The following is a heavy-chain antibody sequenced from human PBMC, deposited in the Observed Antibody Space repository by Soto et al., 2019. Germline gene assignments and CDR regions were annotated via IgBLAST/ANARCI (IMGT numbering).Heavy chain of an antibody. J-gene: IGHJ4*02. Sequence: QVQLVQSGAEVKKPGSSVKVSCKSSEDTFSSYAISWVRQAPRQGLEWMGGIVPIFGTARYAQKFQDRVSITADESTNTAYMELSSLRSQDTAIYYCARDRKNRDGYNYRLIDWGQGTLVAVSS. D-gene: IGHD5-12*01. CDR1: EDTFSSYA. CDR3: ARDRKNRDGYNYRLID. V-gene: IGHV1-69*01. CDR2: IVPIFGTA.